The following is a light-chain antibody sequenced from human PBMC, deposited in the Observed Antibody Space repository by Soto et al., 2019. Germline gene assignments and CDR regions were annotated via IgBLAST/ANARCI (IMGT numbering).Light chain of an antibody. V-gene: IGKV3-15*01. CDR1: QSVADN. CDR2: GAS. J-gene: IGKJ5*01. CDR3: QQYNYWPIT. Sequence: VMKHSPATLSVYQGERVTLSCRSSQSVADNLAWFQQKPGQGPRLLIYGASTRATGIPARFSGSGSETDFTLTVSSLRSEDSAVYYCQQYNYWPITFGQGTRLEIK.